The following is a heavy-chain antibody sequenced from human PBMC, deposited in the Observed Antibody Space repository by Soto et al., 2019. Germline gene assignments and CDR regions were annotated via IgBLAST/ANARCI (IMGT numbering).Heavy chain of an antibody. D-gene: IGHD3-10*01. Sequence: PGGSLRLSCAASGFTFSSYAMSWVRQAPGKGPEWVSAISGSGGSTYYADSVKGRFTISRDNSKNTLYLQMNSLRAEDTAVYYCAKEGYYGSGNYYSPFFDDWGQGTLVTVSS. CDR2: ISGSGGST. CDR3: AKEGYYGSGNYYSPFFDD. CDR1: GFTFSSYA. V-gene: IGHV3-23*01. J-gene: IGHJ4*02.